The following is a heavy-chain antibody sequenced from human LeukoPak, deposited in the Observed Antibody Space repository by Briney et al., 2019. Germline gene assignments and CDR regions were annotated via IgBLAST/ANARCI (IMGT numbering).Heavy chain of an antibody. V-gene: IGHV1-2*02. CDR1: GYTFTGYY. CDR2: INPNSGRT. J-gene: IGHJ4*02. CDR3: ARTAGSYPFDY. Sequence: GASGKVSCKAAGYTFTGYYMHWGGQAAGQGVEGMRWINPNSGRTNYAHTFQGRVTMTRDTSISTAYMELSTLRSDDTAVYYCARTAGSYPFDYWGQGTLVTVSS. D-gene: IGHD2-15*01.